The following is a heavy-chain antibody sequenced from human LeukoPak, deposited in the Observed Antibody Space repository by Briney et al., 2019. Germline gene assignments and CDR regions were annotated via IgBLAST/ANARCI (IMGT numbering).Heavy chain of an antibody. CDR1: GFTFSSYSMN. Sequence: GSLRLSCAASGFTFSSYSMNWVRQPPGEGLEWIGTIYYSGSTYYNRSLKSRVTISVDTSKKQFSLKLSSVTAADTAVYYCASPSEFAGFLDYWGQGTLVTVSS. V-gene: IGHV4-39*01. CDR2: IYYSGST. CDR3: ASPSEFAGFLDY. D-gene: IGHD3-10*01. J-gene: IGHJ4*02.